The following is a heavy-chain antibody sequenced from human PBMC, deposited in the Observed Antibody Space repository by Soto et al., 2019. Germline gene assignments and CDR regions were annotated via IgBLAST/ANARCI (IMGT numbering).Heavy chain of an antibody. Sequence: GSLRLSCAASGFTFTSYSMNWVRQAPGKGLEWVSSISSTTNYIYYGDSMKGRFTISRDNAKNSLYLEMNSLRAEDTAVYYCARESEDLTSNFDYWGQGTLVTVSS. CDR2: ISSTTNYI. V-gene: IGHV3-21*06. J-gene: IGHJ4*02. CDR1: GFTFTSYS. CDR3: ARESEDLTSNFDY.